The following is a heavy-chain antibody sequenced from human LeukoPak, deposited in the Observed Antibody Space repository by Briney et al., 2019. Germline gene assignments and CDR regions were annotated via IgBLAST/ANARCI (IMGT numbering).Heavy chain of an antibody. J-gene: IGHJ4*02. Sequence: SETLSLTCTVSGGSISTSSYYWGWIRQPPGKGLEWIGSIYHSGSTYYNPSLKSRVTISVDTSKNQFSLKLSSVTAADTAVYYCARGSSGWYTPRFDYWGQGTLVTVSS. D-gene: IGHD6-19*01. CDR3: ARGSSGWYTPRFDY. V-gene: IGHV4-39*07. CDR2: IYHSGST. CDR1: GGSISTSSYY.